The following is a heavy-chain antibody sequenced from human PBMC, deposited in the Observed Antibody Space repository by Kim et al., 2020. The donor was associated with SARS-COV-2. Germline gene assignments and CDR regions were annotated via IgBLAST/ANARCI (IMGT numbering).Heavy chain of an antibody. V-gene: IGHV1-69*13. Sequence: SVKVSCKASGGTFSSYAISWVRQAPGQGLEWMGGIIPIFGTANYAQKFQGRVTITADESTSTAYMELSSLRSEDTAVYYCASTYYYGSGRYYRPYYYYGMDVWGQGTTVTVSS. J-gene: IGHJ6*02. CDR2: IIPIFGTA. CDR1: GGTFSSYA. CDR3: ASTYYYGSGRYYRPYYYYGMDV. D-gene: IGHD3-10*01.